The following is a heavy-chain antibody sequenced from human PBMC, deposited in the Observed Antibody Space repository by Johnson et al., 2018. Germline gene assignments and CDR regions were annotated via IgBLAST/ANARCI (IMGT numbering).Heavy chain of an antibody. J-gene: IGHJ4*02. CDR2: IWSNGNRK. CDR1: GFIFSSYG. Sequence: QVQLVQSGGGVVQPGRSLRLSCAASGFIFSSYGMHWVRQAPGKGLEWVAVIWSNGNRKYYRDSVKDRFTISRDNSKNTLYLQRNSLRAEDTAVDYCATEFGYGQFRGYWGQGALVTVSS. V-gene: IGHV3-33*01. D-gene: IGHD5-18*01. CDR3: ATEFGYGQFRGY.